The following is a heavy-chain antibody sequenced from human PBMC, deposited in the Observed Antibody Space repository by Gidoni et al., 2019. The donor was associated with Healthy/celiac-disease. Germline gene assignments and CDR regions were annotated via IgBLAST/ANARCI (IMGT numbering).Heavy chain of an antibody. J-gene: IGHJ6*02. CDR2: INAGNGNT. Sequence: QVQLVQSGAEVKKPGASVKVSCKASGYTFTSYAMHWVRQAPGQRLEWMGWINAGNGNTKYSQKFQGRVTITRDTSASTAYMELSSLRSEDTAVYYCARVEYSSSSNYYYGMDVWGQGTTVTVSS. CDR1: GYTFTSYA. V-gene: IGHV1-3*01. CDR3: ARVEYSSSSNYYYGMDV. D-gene: IGHD6-6*01.